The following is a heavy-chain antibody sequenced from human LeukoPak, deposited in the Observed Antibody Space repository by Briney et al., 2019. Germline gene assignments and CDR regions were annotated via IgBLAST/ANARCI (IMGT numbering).Heavy chain of an antibody. CDR1: GYTFMDFG. D-gene: IGHD5-18*01. Sequence: ASVKVSCKASGYTFMDFGISWVRQAPGQGLEWMGWSSAYNGNTKYAQNVQGRVTMTADTSTDTAYMELRSLRSDDTAVYYCARDLGEDTTMIFFDFWGQGTLVTVSS. J-gene: IGHJ4*02. CDR2: SSAYNGNT. V-gene: IGHV1-18*01. CDR3: ARDLGEDTTMIFFDF.